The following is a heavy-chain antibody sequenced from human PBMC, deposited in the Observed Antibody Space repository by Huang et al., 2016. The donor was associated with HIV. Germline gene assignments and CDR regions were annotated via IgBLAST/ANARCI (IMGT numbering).Heavy chain of an antibody. V-gene: IGHV1-18*01. Sequence: QVQLVQSGVEVKKPGASVKVSCKASGYTFTSYGISWGRQAPGKGIAWMGWISAKNGVPNNAQNVQGSVTRTTDTSTSTAYMELRSLRSDDTAVYYCARDSPLLGVVIVVVPTAPNAFDIWGQGTMVTVSS. D-gene: IGHD2-2*01. CDR2: ISAKNGVP. J-gene: IGHJ3*02. CDR1: GYTFTSYG. CDR3: ARDSPLLGVVIVVVPTAPNAFDI.